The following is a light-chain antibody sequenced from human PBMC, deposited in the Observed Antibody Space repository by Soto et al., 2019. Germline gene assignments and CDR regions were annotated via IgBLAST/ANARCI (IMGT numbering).Light chain of an antibody. CDR1: SSDVGGYNF. V-gene: IGLV2-14*01. CDR3: SSYTSSNTLVV. J-gene: IGLJ2*01. Sequence: QSALTQPASVSGSPGQSITISCTGTSSDVGGYNFVSWYEQHPGKAPKLIIYEVNGRPSGVSDRFSGSKSGNTASLTISGLQAEDEADYYCSSYTSSNTLVVFGGGTKVTAL. CDR2: EVN.